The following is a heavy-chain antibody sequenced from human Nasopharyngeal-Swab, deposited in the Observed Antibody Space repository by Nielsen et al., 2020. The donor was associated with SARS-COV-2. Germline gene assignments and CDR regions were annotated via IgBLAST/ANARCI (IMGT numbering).Heavy chain of an antibody. CDR3: ANGGYSYGYAVY. Sequence: AESMRLSCVAYRLSLSGSGTRWVRHAQGKGLEWVAAINDGGYDSFYANSVRGRFTISRDNSKNTVYLQMNFLRADDTSIYHCANGGYSYGYAVYFGQGTLVTVSS. D-gene: IGHD5-18*01. CDR1: RLSLSGSG. CDR2: INDGGYDS. J-gene: IGHJ4*02. V-gene: IGHV3-23*01.